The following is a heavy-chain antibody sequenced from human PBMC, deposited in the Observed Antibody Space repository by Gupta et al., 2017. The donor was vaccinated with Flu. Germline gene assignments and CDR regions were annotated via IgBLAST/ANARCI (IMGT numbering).Heavy chain of an antibody. CDR3: AKTPRIGTTFGWFDP. D-gene: IGHD1-7*01. J-gene: IGHJ5*02. Sequence: DSVKGRFTIPRDNSKNTLYLQMNSLRPDDTAVYYCAKTPRIGTTFGWFDPWGQGTLVTVSS. V-gene: IGHV3-30*02.